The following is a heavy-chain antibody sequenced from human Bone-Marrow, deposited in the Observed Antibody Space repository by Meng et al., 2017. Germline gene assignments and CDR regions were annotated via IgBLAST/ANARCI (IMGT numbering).Heavy chain of an antibody. CDR3: ATIGRYCSSTSCLNWFDP. J-gene: IGHJ5*02. CDR2: IIPIFGTA. Sequence: QGQLVQSGAEVKKTGASVKVSCKASGGTFSSYAISWVRQAPGQGLEWMGGIIPIFGTANYAQKFQGRVTITADESTSTAYMELSSLRSEDTAVYYCATIGRYCSSTSCLNWFDPWGQGTLVTVSS. CDR1: GGTFSSYA. D-gene: IGHD2-2*01. V-gene: IGHV1-69*01.